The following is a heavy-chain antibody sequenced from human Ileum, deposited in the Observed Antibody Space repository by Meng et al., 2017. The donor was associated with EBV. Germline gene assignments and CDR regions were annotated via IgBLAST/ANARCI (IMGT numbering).Heavy chain of an antibody. CDR2: ITSSGHAV. V-gene: IGHV3-11*01. J-gene: IGHJ4*02. D-gene: IGHD5-12*01. CDR1: GFTFSDYY. CDR3: ARENSGGFSGCDY. Sequence: VQLMEVGGGLVKPGGSLRLSCADSGFTFSDYYMSWIRQAPGKGLEWLSYITSSGHAVEYADSVKGRFTISRDNAKNSLYLQMNSLRAEDTAVYYCARENSGGFSGCDYWGQGTLVTVSS.